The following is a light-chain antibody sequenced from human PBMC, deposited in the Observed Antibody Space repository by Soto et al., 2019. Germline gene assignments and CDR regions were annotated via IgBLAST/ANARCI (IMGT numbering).Light chain of an antibody. J-gene: IGKJ4*01. CDR1: QSISTN. CDR3: QQYYDWPLVT. CDR2: GAS. V-gene: IGKV3-15*01. Sequence: MTQSPATLSVSPGERVSLSCRASQSISTNLAWYQQKPGQAPRLLIYGASTRDTHIPDRFSGTGSETEFILSVSSLQSEDFAIYYCQQYYDWPLVTFGGGTRVEI.